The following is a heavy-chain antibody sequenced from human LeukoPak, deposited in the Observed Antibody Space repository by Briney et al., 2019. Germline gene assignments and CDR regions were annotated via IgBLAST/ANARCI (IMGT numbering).Heavy chain of an antibody. CDR2: IHYSGST. J-gene: IGHJ5*02. D-gene: IGHD4-17*01. Sequence: SETLSLTCTVSGGSICSFFWSWIRQPPGKALEWIGYIHYSGSTKYNPSLKSRVTISVDTSENKFSLTLNSVTAADTAVYYCARSRGGYGDYGSWFDPWGQGILVTVSS. CDR3: ARSRGGYGDYGSWFDP. CDR1: GGSICSFF. V-gene: IGHV4-59*01.